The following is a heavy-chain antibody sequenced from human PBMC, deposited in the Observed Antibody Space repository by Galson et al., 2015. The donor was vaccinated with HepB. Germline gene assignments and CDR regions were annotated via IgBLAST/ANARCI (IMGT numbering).Heavy chain of an antibody. CDR1: EFIFSNHA. V-gene: IGHV3-30-3*01. CDR3: ARSMAASRGAGDY. Sequence: SLRLSCAASEFIFSNHAMNWVRQAPGKGLEWVAIISYDESSKYYADSVKGRFTISRDNSENTLYLQMNSLRPEDTAVYYCARSMAASRGAGDYWGQGTLVTASS. CDR2: ISYDESSK. D-gene: IGHD6-13*01. J-gene: IGHJ4*02.